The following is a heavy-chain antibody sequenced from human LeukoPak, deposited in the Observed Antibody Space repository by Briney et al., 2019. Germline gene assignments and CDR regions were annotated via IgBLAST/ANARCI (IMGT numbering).Heavy chain of an antibody. CDR1: GGTFSSYA. V-gene: IGHV1-69*04. J-gene: IGHJ6*02. CDR3: ARVGAVAGTTYYYYSGMTS. D-gene: IGHD6-19*01. CDR2: IIPILGIA. Sequence: GASVKVSCKASGGTFSSYAISWVRQAPGQGLEWMGRIIPILGIANYAQKFQGRVTITADKSTSTAYMELSSLRSEDTAVYYCARVGAVAGTTYYYYSGMTSGAKGPRSPSP.